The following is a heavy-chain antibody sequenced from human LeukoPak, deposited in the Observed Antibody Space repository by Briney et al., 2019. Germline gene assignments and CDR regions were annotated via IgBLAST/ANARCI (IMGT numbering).Heavy chain of an antibody. CDR2: ISGSGGST. Sequence: PGGSLRLSCAASGFTFSSYAMSWVRQAPGKGLEWVSAISGSGGSTYYADSVKGRFTISRDNSKNTLYLQMNSLRAEDTAVYYCAKDYEYCSSTSCPFDYWGQGTLVTVSS. CDR1: GFTFSSYA. D-gene: IGHD2-2*01. J-gene: IGHJ4*02. CDR3: AKDYEYCSSTSCPFDY. V-gene: IGHV3-23*01.